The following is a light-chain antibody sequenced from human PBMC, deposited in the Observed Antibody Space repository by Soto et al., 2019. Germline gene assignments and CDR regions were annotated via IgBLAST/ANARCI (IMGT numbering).Light chain of an antibody. CDR1: SSDVGGYTY. J-gene: IGLJ1*01. Sequence: QSVLTQPRSVSGSPGQSVTISCTGTSSDVGGYTYVSWYQQHPGKAPQLMIYDVTKRPSGVPDRFSGSKSGNTASLTISGLQAEDEANYYCCSYAGSYTGVFGTGTKLTVL. CDR2: DVT. V-gene: IGLV2-11*01. CDR3: CSYAGSYTGV.